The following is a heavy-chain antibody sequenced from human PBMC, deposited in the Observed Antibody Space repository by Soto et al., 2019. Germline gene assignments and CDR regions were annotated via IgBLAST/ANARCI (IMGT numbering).Heavy chain of an antibody. CDR1: GYKFITFY. Sequence: QAQLVQSGAEVKRPGASVKVSCKASGYKFITFYMHWVRQAPGQGLEWMGLINPSSGTTSYTPRFQGRVTMTGDTSTNTVYMELSSLKSEDTAVYFCARDQGYKENYYGMDVWGQGTTVTVSS. V-gene: IGHV1-46*01. CDR2: INPSSGTT. J-gene: IGHJ6*02. D-gene: IGHD2-15*01. CDR3: ARDQGYKENYYGMDV.